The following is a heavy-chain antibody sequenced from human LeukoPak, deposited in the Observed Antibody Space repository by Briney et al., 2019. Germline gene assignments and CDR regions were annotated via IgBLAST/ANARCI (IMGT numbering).Heavy chain of an antibody. CDR2: ISGSGGST. CDR3: AKSPDYDFWSGYYTGIGY. J-gene: IGHJ4*02. V-gene: IGHV3-23*01. Sequence: PGGSLRLSCAASGFTFSSYAMSWVRQAPGKGLEWVSAISGSGGSTYYADSVKGRFTISRDDCKNTLYVEMNSLRAEDTAVYYCAKSPDYDFWSGYYTGIGYWGQGTLVTVSS. D-gene: IGHD3-3*01. CDR1: GFTFSSYA.